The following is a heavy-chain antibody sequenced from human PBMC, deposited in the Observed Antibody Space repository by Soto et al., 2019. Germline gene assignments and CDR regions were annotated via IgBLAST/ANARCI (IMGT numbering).Heavy chain of an antibody. Sequence: SETLSLTCTVSGGSISSYYWSWIRQPPGKGLEWIGYIYYSGSTNYNPSLKSRVTISVDRSKNQFSLKLSSVTAADTAVYYCASHLGYCGRDCYPIYFQHWGQGTLVTVSS. CDR1: GGSISSYY. J-gene: IGHJ1*01. CDR2: IYYSGST. V-gene: IGHV4-59*01. CDR3: ASHLGYCGRDCYPIYFQH. D-gene: IGHD2-21*02.